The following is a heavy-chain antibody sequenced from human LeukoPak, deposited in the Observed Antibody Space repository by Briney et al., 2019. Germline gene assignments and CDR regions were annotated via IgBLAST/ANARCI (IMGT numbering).Heavy chain of an antibody. CDR3: AKGSPQYYFDS. Sequence: AGGSLRLSCAAAGFTLRYHAMTWVRQAPGKGLEWVSTVSGSGDNTFYADSVRGRFTISRDNSKHTLYLLMNSLTAEDTDVYYCAKGSPQYYFDSWGQGPLVTVSS. D-gene: IGHD3-10*01. CDR2: VSGSGDNT. V-gene: IGHV3-23*01. J-gene: IGHJ4*02. CDR1: GFTLRYHA.